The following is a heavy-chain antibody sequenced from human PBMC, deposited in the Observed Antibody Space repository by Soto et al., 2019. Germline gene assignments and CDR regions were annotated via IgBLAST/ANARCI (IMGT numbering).Heavy chain of an antibody. D-gene: IGHD2-2*02. CDR1: GGIFTRYW. CDR2: IYPGDSDT. V-gene: IGHV5-51*01. Sequence: ESRQNPCKGSGGIFTRYWIGLVRQMPGKSLEWMGIIYPGDSDTRYSPSFQSQVTISADKSISTAYLQWSSLKASDTAMYYCARLNIPSAIRYQCPPSSVDV. CDR3: ARLNIPSAIRYQCPPSSVDV. J-gene: IGHJ6*01.